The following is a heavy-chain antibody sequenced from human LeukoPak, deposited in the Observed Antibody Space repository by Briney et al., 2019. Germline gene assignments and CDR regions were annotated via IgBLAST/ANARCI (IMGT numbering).Heavy chain of an antibody. CDR2: IYYSGST. CDR3: ARVPLTAVWGAFDI. CDR1: SGPISSYY. Sequence: SETLSLTCTVSSGPISSYYWSWIRQPPGKGLEWIGYIYYSGSTNYNPSLKSRVTISVDTSKNQFSLKLSSVTAADTAVYYCARVPLTAVWGAFDIWGQGTMVTVSS. D-gene: IGHD2-21*02. J-gene: IGHJ3*02. V-gene: IGHV4-59*01.